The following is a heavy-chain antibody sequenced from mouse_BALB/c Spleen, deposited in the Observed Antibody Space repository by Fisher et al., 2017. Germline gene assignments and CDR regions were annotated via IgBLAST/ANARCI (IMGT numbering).Heavy chain of an antibody. CDR3: ARDDGYYLDWYFDV. D-gene: IGHD2-3*01. Sequence: KFKGKATLTVDKSSSTAYMELRSLTSEDSAVYYCARDDGYYLDWYFDVWGAGTTVTVS. J-gene: IGHJ1*01. V-gene: IGHV1-26*01.